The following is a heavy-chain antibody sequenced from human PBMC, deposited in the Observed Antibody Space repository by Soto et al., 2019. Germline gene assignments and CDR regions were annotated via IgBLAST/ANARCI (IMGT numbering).Heavy chain of an antibody. D-gene: IGHD6-13*01. Sequence: PGESLKISCKGSGYSFTSYWIGWVRQMPGKGLEWMGIIYPGDSDTRYSPSFQGQVTISADKSISTAYLQWSSLKASDTAMYYCARVYSSSWSRDYYYGMDVWGQGTTVTVSS. J-gene: IGHJ6*02. CDR1: GYSFTSYW. CDR2: IYPGDSDT. CDR3: ARVYSSSWSRDYYYGMDV. V-gene: IGHV5-51*01.